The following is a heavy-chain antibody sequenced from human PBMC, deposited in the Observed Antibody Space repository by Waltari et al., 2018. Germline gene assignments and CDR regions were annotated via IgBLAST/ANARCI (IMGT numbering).Heavy chain of an antibody. J-gene: IGHJ3*01. CDR3: ARDHRTASRPLDAFDV. CDR1: GGSITTGDYY. D-gene: IGHD6-6*01. Sequence: QVQLEESGPGLVKPTQTLSLTCTVPGGSITTGDYYWSWIRQSPGKGLEWIGNIYYSGYTYYNPSLQSRVSMSVDRSKNQFSLKLSSVIAADTAVYFCARDHRTASRPLDAFDVWGQGTMVTVSS. CDR2: IYYSGYT. V-gene: IGHV4-30-4*01.